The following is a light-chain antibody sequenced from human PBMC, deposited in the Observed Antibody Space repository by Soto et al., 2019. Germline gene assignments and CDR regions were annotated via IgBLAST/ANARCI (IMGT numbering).Light chain of an antibody. Sequence: EIVLTQSPGTLSLSPGERATLSCRASQSISSNYLAWYQQKPGQAPRLVIYGASSRATGIPDRFSGSGSGTDFTLTISRLEPEDFAVYYCQQYGRSSGFAFGPGTRVDI. J-gene: IGKJ3*01. CDR3: QQYGRSSGFA. V-gene: IGKV3-20*01. CDR1: QSISSNY. CDR2: GAS.